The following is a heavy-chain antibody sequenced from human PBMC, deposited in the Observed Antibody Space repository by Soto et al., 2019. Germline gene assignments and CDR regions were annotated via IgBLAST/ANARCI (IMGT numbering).Heavy chain of an antibody. J-gene: IGHJ6*02. CDR1: GYTFISYY. V-gene: IGHV1-46*01. CDR2: INPSGGST. Sequence: GASVKVSCKASGYTFISYYMHWVRQAPGQGLEWMGIINPSGGSTSYAQKFQGRVTMTRDTSTSTVYMELSSLRSEDTAVYYCARDEAAAGTSRYYYYYGMGVWGQGTTVTVPS. D-gene: IGHD6-13*01. CDR3: ARDEAAAGTSRYYYYYGMGV.